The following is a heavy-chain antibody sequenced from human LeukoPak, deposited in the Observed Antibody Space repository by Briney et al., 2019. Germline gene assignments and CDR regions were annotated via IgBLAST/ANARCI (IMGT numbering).Heavy chain of an antibody. CDR3: ARGRAARRRWFDP. J-gene: IGHJ5*02. V-gene: IGHV1-8*03. CDR1: GGTFSSYA. Sequence: ASVKVSCKASGGTFSSYAISWVRQATGQGLEWMGWMNPNSGNTGYAQKFQGRVTITRNTSISTAYMELSSLRSEDTAVYYCARGRAARRRWFDPWGQGTLVTVSS. D-gene: IGHD6-6*01. CDR2: MNPNSGNT.